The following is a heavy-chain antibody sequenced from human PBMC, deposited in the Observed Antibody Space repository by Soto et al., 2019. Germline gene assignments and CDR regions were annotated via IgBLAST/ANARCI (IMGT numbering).Heavy chain of an antibody. CDR1: GDSVSSNSAA. J-gene: IGHJ4*02. CDR3: ARELLWFGELSSFFDY. D-gene: IGHD3-10*01. CDR2: TYYRSKWYN. V-gene: IGHV6-1*01. Sequence: PSQTLSLTCAISGDSVSSNSAAWNWIRQSPSRGLEWLGRTYYRSKWYNDYAVSVKSRITINPDTSKNQFSLQLNSVTPEDTAVYYCARELLWFGELSSFFDYWGQGTLVTVSS.